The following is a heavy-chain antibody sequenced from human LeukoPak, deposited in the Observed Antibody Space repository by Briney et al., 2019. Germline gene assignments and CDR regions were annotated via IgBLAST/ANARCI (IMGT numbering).Heavy chain of an antibody. D-gene: IGHD3-10*01. Sequence: GGSLRLSCAASGFTFSSYAMSWVRQAPGKGLEWVSAISGSGGSTYYADSVKGRFTIFRDNSKNTLYLQMNSLRAEDTAVYYCAKDPAGSGTHDRYFDYWGQGTLVTVSS. CDR1: GFTFSSYA. J-gene: IGHJ4*02. CDR2: ISGSGGST. CDR3: AKDPAGSGTHDRYFDY. V-gene: IGHV3-23*01.